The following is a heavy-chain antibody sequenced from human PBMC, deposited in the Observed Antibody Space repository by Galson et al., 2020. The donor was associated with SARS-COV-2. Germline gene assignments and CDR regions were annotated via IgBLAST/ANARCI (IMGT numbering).Heavy chain of an antibody. D-gene: IGHD3-16*01. Sequence: SETLSLTCAVYGGSFSGYSWTWIRQAPGKGLEWIGEIKSGGDTKYSPSLSGRVTLSVDTSRNQFSLKLTSVGAADTALYFCARGRQGVVPSPVLGLGPFYSYYYMDVWGKGTTVIVSS. CDR2: IKSGGDT. CDR1: GGSFSGYS. J-gene: IGHJ6*03. CDR3: ARGRQGVVPSPVLGLGPFYSYYYMDV. V-gene: IGHV4-34*01.